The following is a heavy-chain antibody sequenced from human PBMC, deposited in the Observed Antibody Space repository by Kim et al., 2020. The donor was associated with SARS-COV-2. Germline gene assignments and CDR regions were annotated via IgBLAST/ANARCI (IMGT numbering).Heavy chain of an antibody. V-gene: IGHV3-13*01. CDR3: ARGFPGIAAAGTLFDY. J-gene: IGHJ4*02. D-gene: IGHD6-13*01. Sequence: SVKGRFTISRENATNSLYLQMNSLRAGDTAVYYCARGFPGIAAAGTLFDYWGQGTLVTVSS.